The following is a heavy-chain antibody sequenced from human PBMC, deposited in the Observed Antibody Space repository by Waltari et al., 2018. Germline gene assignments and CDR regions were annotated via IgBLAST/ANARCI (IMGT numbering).Heavy chain of an antibody. D-gene: IGHD6-13*01. CDR2: INHSGST. CDR1: GGSFSGYY. Sequence: QVRLQQWGAGLLKPSETLSLTCAVYGGSFSGYYWSWIRLPPGKGLEWIGEINHSGSTNYNPSLESRIIISVDTSKNQFSLKLTSVTATDTAVYYCARVGQGIAVGGIDYWGQGTLVTVSS. CDR3: ARVGQGIAVGGIDY. V-gene: IGHV4-34*01. J-gene: IGHJ4*02.